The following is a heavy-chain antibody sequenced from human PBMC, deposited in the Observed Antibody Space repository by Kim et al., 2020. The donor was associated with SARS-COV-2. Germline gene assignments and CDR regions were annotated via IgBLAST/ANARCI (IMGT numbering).Heavy chain of an antibody. D-gene: IGHD6-25*01. V-gene: IGHV4-59*01. J-gene: IGHJ5*02. Sequence: PTLKSRVTISVDTSKNQFSLRLSSVTAADTAVYYGARVTAAEGWFDPWGQGTLVTVSS. CDR3: ARVTAAEGWFDP.